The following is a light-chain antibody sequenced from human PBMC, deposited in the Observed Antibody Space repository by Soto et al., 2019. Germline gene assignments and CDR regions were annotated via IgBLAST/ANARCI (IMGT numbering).Light chain of an antibody. CDR2: GAS. V-gene: IGKV1-9*01. CDR3: QQLNSYPLT. J-gene: IGKJ3*01. Sequence: DIQLTQSPSFLSASVGGRVTITCRASQAISSHLAWYQQKPGKAPNLLIYGASTLQSGVPSRFSGSGSGTQFTLTISSLQPEDFVTYYCQQLNSYPLTFGPGTTVDIK. CDR1: QAISSH.